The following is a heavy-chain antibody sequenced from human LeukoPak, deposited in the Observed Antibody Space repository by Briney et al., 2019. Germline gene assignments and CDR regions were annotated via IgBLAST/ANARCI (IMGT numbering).Heavy chain of an antibody. D-gene: IGHD3-10*01. Sequence: GGCLRLSCVASGFTFSSFALHWVRQAPGKGLEWLAVLSYEGSNKYYADSVKGRFTISRDNSKNTLYLQMNSLRAEDTAVYYCAREWSYYGSGSYYNGAFDMWGQGTMVTVSS. J-gene: IGHJ3*02. CDR3: AREWSYYGSGSYYNGAFDM. CDR2: LSYEGSNK. V-gene: IGHV3-30-3*01. CDR1: GFTFSSFA.